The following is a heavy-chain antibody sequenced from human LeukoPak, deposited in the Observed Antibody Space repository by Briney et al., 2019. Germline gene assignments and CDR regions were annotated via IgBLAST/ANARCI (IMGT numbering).Heavy chain of an antibody. D-gene: IGHD3-22*01. Sequence: GGSLRLSCAASGFTFSSYAMTWVRQAPGKGLEWVSAISGSGGSTYYADSVKGRFAISRDNSKNTLYLQMNSLRAEDTAVYYCAKDRYQPMIVVVISLSPDAFDIWGQGTMVTVSS. CDR1: GFTFSSYA. CDR3: AKDRYQPMIVVVISLSPDAFDI. CDR2: ISGSGGST. J-gene: IGHJ3*02. V-gene: IGHV3-23*01.